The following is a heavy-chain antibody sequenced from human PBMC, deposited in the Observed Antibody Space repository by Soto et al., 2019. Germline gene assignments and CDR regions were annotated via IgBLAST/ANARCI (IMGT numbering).Heavy chain of an antibody. J-gene: IGHJ4*02. Sequence: QVQMVQSGAEVKKPGASVKVSCKASGYTFTSYGISWVRQAPGQGLEWLGWISAYNGNTNYAQTLQGRVTMTTDPSTRTAYMELRSLTADDTAVYCCASELGGWGDYWGQGTLVTVSS. CDR3: ASELGGWGDY. CDR1: GYTFTSYG. CDR2: ISAYNGNT. D-gene: IGHD3-16*01. V-gene: IGHV1-18*01.